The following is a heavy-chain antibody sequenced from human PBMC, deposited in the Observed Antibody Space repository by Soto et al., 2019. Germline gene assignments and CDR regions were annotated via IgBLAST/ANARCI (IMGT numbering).Heavy chain of an antibody. V-gene: IGHV3-33*01. CDR2: IWYDGSNK. J-gene: IGHJ6*02. CDR3: ARDTDYYGSGAYYYYYYGMDV. Sequence: QVQLVESGGGVVQPGRSLRLSCAASGFTFSSYGMHWVRQAPGKGLEWVAVIWYDGSNKYYADSVKGRFIISRDNSKNTLYLQMNSLRAEDTAVYYCARDTDYYGSGAYYYYYYGMDVWGQGTTVTVSS. D-gene: IGHD3-10*01. CDR1: GFTFSSYG.